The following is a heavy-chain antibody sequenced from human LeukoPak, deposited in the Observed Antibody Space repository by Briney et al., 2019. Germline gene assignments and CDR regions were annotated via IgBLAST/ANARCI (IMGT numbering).Heavy chain of an antibody. CDR2: IYYSGST. Sequence: PSETLPLTCTVSGGSISSYYWSWIRQPPGKGLEWIGYIYYSGSTNYNPSLKSRVTISVDTSKNQFSLKLSSVTAADTAVYYCARDGPDGYNPRWFDPWGQGTLVTVSS. D-gene: IGHD5-24*01. CDR3: ARDGPDGYNPRWFDP. V-gene: IGHV4-59*01. CDR1: GGSISSYY. J-gene: IGHJ5*02.